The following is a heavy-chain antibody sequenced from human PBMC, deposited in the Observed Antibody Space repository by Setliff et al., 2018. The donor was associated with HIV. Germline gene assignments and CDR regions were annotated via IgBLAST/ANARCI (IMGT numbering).Heavy chain of an antibody. V-gene: IGHV3-23*01. CDR3: VRTGLGLREVLSPGV. Sequence: GVLRLSCAASGFTFSNYAMRWVRQAPGKGLAWVSGISGSGISTYNADSVKGRFTISRDNSNNTLYLQMNSLRAVDTAVYYCVRTGLGLREVLSPGVWGTGTTVTVSS. J-gene: IGHJ6*04. D-gene: IGHD3-10*01. CDR1: GFTFSNYA. CDR2: ISGSGIST.